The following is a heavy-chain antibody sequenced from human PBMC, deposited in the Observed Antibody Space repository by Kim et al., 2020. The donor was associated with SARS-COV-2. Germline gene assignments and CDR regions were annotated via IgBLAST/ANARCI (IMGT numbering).Heavy chain of an antibody. CDR3: AKDPHKQLLWFGELIVDAFDI. J-gene: IGHJ3*02. CDR2: ISGSGGST. V-gene: IGHV3-23*01. CDR1: GFTFSSYA. D-gene: IGHD3-10*01. Sequence: GGSLRLSCAASGFTFSSYAMSWVRQAPGKGLEWVSAISGSGGSTYYADSVKGRFTISRDNSKNTLYLQMNSLRAEDTAVYYCAKDPHKQLLWFGELIVDAFDIWGQGTMVTVSS.